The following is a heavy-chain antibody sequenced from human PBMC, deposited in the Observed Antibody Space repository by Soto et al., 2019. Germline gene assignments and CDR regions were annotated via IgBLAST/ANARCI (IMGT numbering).Heavy chain of an antibody. CDR1: GFTFSSYG. J-gene: IGHJ3*02. CDR3: ANQKSYYYDSSGYYFLDAFDI. Sequence: GGSLRLSCAASGFTFSSYGMHWVRQAPGKGLEWVAVISYDGSNKYYADSVKGRFTISRDNSKNTLYLQMNSLRAEDTAVYYCANQKSYYYDSSGYYFLDAFDIWGQGTMVTVSS. D-gene: IGHD3-22*01. V-gene: IGHV3-30*18. CDR2: ISYDGSNK.